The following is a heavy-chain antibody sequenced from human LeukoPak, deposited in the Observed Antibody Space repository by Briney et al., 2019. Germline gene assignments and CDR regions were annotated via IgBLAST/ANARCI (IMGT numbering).Heavy chain of an antibody. CDR2: IYYSGSS. D-gene: IGHD1-26*01. Sequence: SETLSLTCTVSGGSISSSSYYWGWIRRPPGKGLEWIGSIYYSGSSYYKPSLKSRVTISVDTSKNQFSLRLRSVTAADTALYYCARGKSRGSHTDYWGQGTLVTVSS. CDR3: ARGKSRGSHTDY. CDR1: GGSISSSSYY. J-gene: IGHJ4*02. V-gene: IGHV4-39*07.